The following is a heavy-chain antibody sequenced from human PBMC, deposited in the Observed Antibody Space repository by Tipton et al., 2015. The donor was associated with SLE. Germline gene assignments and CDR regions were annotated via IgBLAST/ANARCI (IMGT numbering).Heavy chain of an antibody. Sequence: SLRLSCAASGLTFRTYGMHWVRQAPGKGLEWDSFIRFDGNVKQYADSVRGRFTISRDNSKNTLSLQMDSLRPEDTSIYYCASILGNTNPSDFWGQGTLVTVSS. CDR1: GLTFRTYG. V-gene: IGHV3-30*02. D-gene: IGHD2-8*01. J-gene: IGHJ4*02. CDR3: ASILGNTNPSDF. CDR2: IRFDGNVK.